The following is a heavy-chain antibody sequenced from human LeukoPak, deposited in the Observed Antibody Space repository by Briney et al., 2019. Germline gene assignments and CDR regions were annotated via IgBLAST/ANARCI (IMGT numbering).Heavy chain of an antibody. CDR2: ISYDGSNK. Sequence: GGSLRLSCAASGFTFSSYGMHWGRQAPGKGLEWVAVISYDGSNKYYADSVKGRFTISRDNSKNTLYLQMNSLRAEDTAVYYCAKDYCSSTSCYADYYYGMDVWGKGTTVTVSS. J-gene: IGHJ6*04. V-gene: IGHV3-30*18. CDR1: GFTFSSYG. D-gene: IGHD2-2*01. CDR3: AKDYCSSTSCYADYYYGMDV.